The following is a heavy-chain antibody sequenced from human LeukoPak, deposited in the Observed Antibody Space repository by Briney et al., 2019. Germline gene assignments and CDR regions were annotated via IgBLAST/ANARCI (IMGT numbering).Heavy chain of an antibody. CDR2: IFYGGST. J-gene: IGHJ4*02. D-gene: IGHD2-2*02. CDR3: ARLAFCSSTSCYTRIGFYDFRSGYYPDY. Sequence: SETLSLTCTVSGGSISSSSYYWGWIRQPPGKGLEWIGSIFYGGSTYYNPSLKSRVTISVDTSKIQFSLKLSSVTAADTAVYYCARLAFCSSTSCYTRIGFYDFRSGYYPDYWGQGALVTVSS. V-gene: IGHV4-39*07. CDR1: GGSISSSSYY.